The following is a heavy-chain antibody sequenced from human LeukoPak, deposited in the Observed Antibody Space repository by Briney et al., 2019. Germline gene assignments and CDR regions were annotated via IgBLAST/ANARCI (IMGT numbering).Heavy chain of an antibody. Sequence: GGSLRLSCAASGFTFSSYWMHWVRQAPGKGLVWVSRINSDGSSTSYADSVKGRFTISRDNAKNTLYLQMNSLRAEDAAVYYCAREGGYDILTGHTGFDYWGQGTLVTVSS. V-gene: IGHV3-74*01. CDR1: GFTFSSYW. D-gene: IGHD3-9*01. J-gene: IGHJ4*02. CDR3: AREGGYDILTGHTGFDY. CDR2: INSDGSST.